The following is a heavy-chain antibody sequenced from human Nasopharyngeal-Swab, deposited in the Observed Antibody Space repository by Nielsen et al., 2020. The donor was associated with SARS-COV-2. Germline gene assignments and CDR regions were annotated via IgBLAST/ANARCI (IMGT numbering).Heavy chain of an antibody. J-gene: IGHJ6*02. CDR1: GYTFTGYY. CDR2: INPNSGGT. V-gene: IGHV1-2*02. CDR3: AREPRLGFDSRYYGMDV. D-gene: IGHD3-9*01. Sequence: VKVSCKASGYTFTGYYMHWVRQAPGQGLEWMGWINPNSGGTNYAQKFQGRVTMTRDTSISTAYMELSRLRSDDTAVYYCAREPRLGFDSRYYGMDVWGQGTTVTVSS.